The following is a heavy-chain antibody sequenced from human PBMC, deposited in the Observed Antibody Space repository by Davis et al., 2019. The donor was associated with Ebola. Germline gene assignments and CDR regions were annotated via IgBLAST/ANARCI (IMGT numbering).Heavy chain of an antibody. CDR3: ATPVGVTGRTDL. Sequence: GESLKISCAASGFTFSSYGMHWVRQAPGKGLEWVAVVSSDGGNKDYADSVKGRFVISRDKSKNTLHLQMNSLRVEDTAMYYCATPVGVTGRTDLWGQGTLVSVSS. CDR1: GFTFSSYG. D-gene: IGHD6-19*01. CDR2: VSSDGGNK. V-gene: IGHV3-30*03. J-gene: IGHJ4*02.